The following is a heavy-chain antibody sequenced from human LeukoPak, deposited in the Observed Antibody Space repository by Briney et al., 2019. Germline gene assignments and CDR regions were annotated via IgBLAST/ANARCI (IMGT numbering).Heavy chain of an antibody. CDR3: ARGVYCSGGSCYSPIDY. J-gene: IGHJ4*02. V-gene: IGHV4-34*01. D-gene: IGHD2-15*01. CDR1: GGSISNYY. Sequence: SETLSLTCTVSGGSISNYYWSWIRQPPGEGLEWIGEINHSGSTNYNPSLKSRVTISVDTSKNQFSLKLSSVTAADTAVYYCARGVYCSGGSCYSPIDYWAQGALVTVSS. CDR2: INHSGST.